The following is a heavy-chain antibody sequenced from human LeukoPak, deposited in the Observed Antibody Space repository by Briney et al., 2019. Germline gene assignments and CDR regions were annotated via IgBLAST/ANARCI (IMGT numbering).Heavy chain of an antibody. CDR2: IKEDGSEE. J-gene: IGHJ4*02. D-gene: IGHD3-10*01. CDR1: GFNFRAYW. CDR3: ARAPPYLYGSGSPLNY. Sequence: GGSLRLSCTTSGFNFRAYWMSWVRQAPGKGLEWVANIKEDGSEENYVDSVKGRFTISRDNAKNSLYLQMNSLRAEDTAVYYCARAPPYLYGSGSPLNYWGQGTLVTVSS. V-gene: IGHV3-7*01.